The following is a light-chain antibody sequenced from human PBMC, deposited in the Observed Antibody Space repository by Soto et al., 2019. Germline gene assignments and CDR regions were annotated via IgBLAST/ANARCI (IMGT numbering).Light chain of an antibody. J-gene: IGKJ1*01. CDR2: DTS. CDR3: QQYGSSST. CDR1: QSVSNNY. V-gene: IGKV3-20*01. Sequence: VMTQSPAPLSVSPGERATLSCTASQSVSNNYLAWYQQQPGQAPRLLIYDTSARAAGIPARFSGRGSGTVFTLTISRLEPEDFAVYYCQQYGSSSTLGQGTKVDIK.